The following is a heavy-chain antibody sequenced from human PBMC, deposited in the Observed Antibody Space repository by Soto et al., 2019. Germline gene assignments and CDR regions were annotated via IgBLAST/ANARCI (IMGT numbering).Heavy chain of an antibody. CDR3: ARDGRSGWNRPRFDY. CDR2: INAGNGNT. V-gene: IGHV1-3*01. J-gene: IGHJ4*02. Sequence: GASVKVSCKASGYTFTSYAMHWVRQAPGQRLEWMGWINAGNGNTKYSQKFQGRVTITRDTSASTAYMELSSLRSEDTAVYYCARDGRSGWNRPRFDYWGQGTLVTVSS. CDR1: GYTFTSYA. D-gene: IGHD6-19*01.